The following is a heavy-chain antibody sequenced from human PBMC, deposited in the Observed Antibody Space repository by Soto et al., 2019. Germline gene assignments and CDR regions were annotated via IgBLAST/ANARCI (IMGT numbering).Heavy chain of an antibody. CDR2: IYYSGIT. CDR1: GGSISSYY. J-gene: IGHJ6*02. D-gene: IGHD1-20*01. V-gene: IGHV4-59*01. CDR3: ARYKSNYYYGMDV. Sequence: SETLSLTCTVSGGSISSYYWSWIRQPPGKGLEWIGYIYYSGITNYNPSLKSRVTVSVDTSKNQFSLKLSSVTAADTAVYYCARYKSNYYYGMDVWGQGTTVTVSS.